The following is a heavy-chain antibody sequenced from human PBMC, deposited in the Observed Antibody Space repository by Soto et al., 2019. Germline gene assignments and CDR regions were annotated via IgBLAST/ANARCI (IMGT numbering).Heavy chain of an antibody. CDR3: LKDVMPGGADC. CDR2: IYWNSNRI. V-gene: IGHV3-9*02. J-gene: IGHJ4*02. D-gene: IGHD3-16*01. Sequence: EVKLVESGGGLVQPGRSLRLSCVASGFTSDDYAMHWVRQAPGKGLEWVEGIYWNSNRIDYGDSVKGRFTISRDNAEKSLYLQMNSLRPEDTAMYFCLKDVMPGGADCWGQGTLVTVSS. CDR1: GFTSDDYA.